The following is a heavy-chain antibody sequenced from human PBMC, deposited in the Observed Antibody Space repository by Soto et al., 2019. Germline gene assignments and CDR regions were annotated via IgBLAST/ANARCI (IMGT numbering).Heavy chain of an antibody. CDR3: ATSVYNWNDGFFDS. CDR2: ISYDGINK. J-gene: IGHJ4*02. V-gene: IGHV3-30*03. CDR1: GFTFSSYG. Sequence: QVQLVESGGGVVQPGRSLRLSCAASGFTFSSYGIHWVRQAPGKGLEWVSVISYDGINKYYADSVKGRFTISRDNSENTLYLQMNSLRAEDTAVYYCATSVYNWNDGFFDSWGQGTLVTVSS. D-gene: IGHD1-1*01.